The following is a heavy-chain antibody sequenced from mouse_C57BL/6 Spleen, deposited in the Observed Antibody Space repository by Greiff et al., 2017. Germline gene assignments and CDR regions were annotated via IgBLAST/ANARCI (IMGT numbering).Heavy chain of an antibody. Sequence: VKLQQPGTELVKPGASVKLSCKASGYTFTSYWMHWVKQRPGQGLEWIGNINPSNGGTNYNEKFKSKATLTVDKSSSTAYMQLSSLTSEDSAVYYCARDYYGSSLYWYFDVWGTGTTVTVSS. CDR3: ARDYYGSSLYWYFDV. CDR2: INPSNGGT. CDR1: GYTFTSYW. D-gene: IGHD1-1*01. J-gene: IGHJ1*03. V-gene: IGHV1-53*01.